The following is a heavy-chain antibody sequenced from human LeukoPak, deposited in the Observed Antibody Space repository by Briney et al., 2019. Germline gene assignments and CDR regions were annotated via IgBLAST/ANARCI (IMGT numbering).Heavy chain of an antibody. Sequence: GGSLRLSCTASGFTFHDYAMHWVRQVPGKGLEWVSLISGDGGGTDYADSVKGRFTISRDNSKNSLYLQMNSLRTEDTALYFCAKDMRCTSTSCYGPFGFWGQGTLVTVSS. CDR2: ISGDGGGT. J-gene: IGHJ4*02. CDR3: AKDMRCTSTSCYGPFGF. V-gene: IGHV3-43*02. CDR1: GFTFHDYA. D-gene: IGHD2-2*01.